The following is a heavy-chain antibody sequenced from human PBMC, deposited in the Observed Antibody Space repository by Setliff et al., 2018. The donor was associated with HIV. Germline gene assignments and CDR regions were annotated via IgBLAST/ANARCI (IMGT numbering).Heavy chain of an antibody. V-gene: IGHV1-8*01. CDR1: GYSFTDND. CDR3: ARAMRPGTGWLLYFYYYLDV. D-gene: IGHD6-19*01. J-gene: IGHJ6*03. CDR2: MDPKSGHT. Sequence: GASVKVSCKASGYSFTDNDINWVRQATGQGLEWMGWMDPKSGHTVYAEKFQGRVTITRDTSISTAYMELSSLRSEDTAVYFCARAMRPGTGWLLYFYYYLDVWGTGTTVTVS.